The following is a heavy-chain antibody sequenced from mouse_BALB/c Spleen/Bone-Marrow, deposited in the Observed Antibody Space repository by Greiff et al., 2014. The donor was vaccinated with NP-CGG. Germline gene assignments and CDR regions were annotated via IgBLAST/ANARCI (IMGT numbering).Heavy chain of an antibody. Sequence: DLVKPGASVKQSCKASGYTFTSYWINWIKQRPGQGLEWIGRFAPGSGNTYYNEMFKGKATLTVDTSSSTAYIQLSSLSSEDSAVYFCARARSTVIMTWYFDVWGAGTTVTVSS. D-gene: IGHD2-4*01. CDR2: FAPGSGNT. V-gene: IGHV1S41*01. J-gene: IGHJ1*01. CDR3: ARARSTVIMTWYFDV. CDR1: GYTFTSYW.